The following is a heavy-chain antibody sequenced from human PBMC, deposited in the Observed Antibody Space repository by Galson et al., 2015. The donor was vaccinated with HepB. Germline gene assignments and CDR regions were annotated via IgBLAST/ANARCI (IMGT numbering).Heavy chain of an antibody. CDR1: GFTFSSYA. CDR3: AKDIYYYDEGPPEYYFDY. Sequence: SLRLSCAASGFTFSSYAMSWVRQAPGKGLEWVSAISGSGYSTYYADSVKGRFTISRDNSKNTLYLQMNSLRAEDTAVYYCAKDIYYYDEGPPEYYFDYWGQGTLVTVSS. V-gene: IGHV3-23*01. D-gene: IGHD3-22*01. J-gene: IGHJ4*02. CDR2: ISGSGYST.